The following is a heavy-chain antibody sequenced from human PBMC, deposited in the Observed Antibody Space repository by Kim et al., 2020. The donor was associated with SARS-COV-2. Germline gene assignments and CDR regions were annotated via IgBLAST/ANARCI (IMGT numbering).Heavy chain of an antibody. CDR1: GFTFSSYS. CDR2: ISSSSSYI. Sequence: GGSLRLSCAASGFTFSSYSMNWVRQAPGKGLEWVSSISSSSSYIYYADSVKGRFTISRDNAKNSLYLQMNSLRAEDTAVYYCARVIFGVSWAEDYWGQGTLVTVSS. CDR3: ARVIFGVSWAEDY. V-gene: IGHV3-21*01. D-gene: IGHD3-3*01. J-gene: IGHJ4*02.